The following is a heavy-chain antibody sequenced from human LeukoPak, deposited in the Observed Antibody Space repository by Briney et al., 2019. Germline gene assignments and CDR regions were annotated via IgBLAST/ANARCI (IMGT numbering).Heavy chain of an antibody. D-gene: IGHD3-22*01. Sequence: GGSLRLSCSASGFTFSSYAMHWVRQAPGKGLEYVSAISSNGGRTYYPDSVKGRFTISRDNSKNTLYLQMSSLRAEDTAVYYCVKSSEHFSDSRSGYWGQGTLVTVSS. V-gene: IGHV3-64D*09. CDR1: GFTFSSYA. CDR3: VKSSEHFSDSRSGY. CDR2: ISSNGGRT. J-gene: IGHJ4*02.